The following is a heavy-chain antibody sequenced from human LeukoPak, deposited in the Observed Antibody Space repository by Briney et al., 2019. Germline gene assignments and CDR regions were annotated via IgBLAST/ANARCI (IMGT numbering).Heavy chain of an antibody. V-gene: IGHV3-23*01. Sequence: PGGSLRLSCAASGFTFSSYAMSWVRQAPGKGLGWVSAISGSGGSTYYADSVKGRFTISRDNSKNTLYLQMNSLRAEDTAVYYCAKYLAKNYYDSSGPRHGAFDIWGQGTMVTVSS. J-gene: IGHJ3*02. D-gene: IGHD3-22*01. CDR1: GFTFSSYA. CDR3: AKYLAKNYYDSSGPRHGAFDI. CDR2: ISGSGGST.